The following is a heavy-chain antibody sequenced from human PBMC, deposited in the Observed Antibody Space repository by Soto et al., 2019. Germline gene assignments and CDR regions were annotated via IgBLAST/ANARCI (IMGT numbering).Heavy chain of an antibody. D-gene: IGHD4-17*01. J-gene: IGHJ5*02. Sequence: SETLSLTCTVSGDFISYYSWAWMRQSAGKGLEWIGRVYSTGTIFYNPSLKSRATMSVDTSKNQFSLKLTSVNAADTAVYYCARDDFGRHPRASDPWGQGPLVTVSS. V-gene: IGHV4-4*07. CDR3: ARDDFGRHPRASDP. CDR2: VYSTGTI. CDR1: GDFISYYS.